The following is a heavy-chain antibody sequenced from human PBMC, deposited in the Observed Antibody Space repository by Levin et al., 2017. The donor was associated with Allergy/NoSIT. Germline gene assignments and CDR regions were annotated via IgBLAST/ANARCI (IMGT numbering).Heavy chain of an antibody. CDR2: INTRGGSA. CDR1: GYTFTTYY. J-gene: IGHJ4*02. D-gene: IGHD3-16*01. V-gene: IGHV1-46*01. Sequence: GASVKVSCWASGYTFTTYYIHWVRQAPGQGLEWMGIINTRGGSASYAQKFQGRVTMTRDMSTRTVYLDLTNLTSDDTAIYYCLRDVQGGEAPDSVFDAWGQGTLVTVSS. CDR3: LRDVQGGEAPDSVFDA.